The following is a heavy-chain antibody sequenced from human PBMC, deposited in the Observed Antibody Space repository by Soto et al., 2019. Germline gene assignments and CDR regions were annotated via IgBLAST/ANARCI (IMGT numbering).Heavy chain of an antibody. CDR1: GGSISSGGYY. CDR2: IYYSGST. D-gene: IGHD2-2*01. J-gene: IGHJ4*02. V-gene: IGHV4-31*03. Sequence: QVPLQESGPGLVKPSQTLSLTCTVSGGSISSGGYYWSWIRQHPGKGLEWIGYIYYSGSTYYNPSLKSRVTISVDTSKNQFSLKLSSVTAADTAVYYCARWVLAEGPAAVDYWGQGTLVTVSS. CDR3: ARWVLAEGPAAVDY.